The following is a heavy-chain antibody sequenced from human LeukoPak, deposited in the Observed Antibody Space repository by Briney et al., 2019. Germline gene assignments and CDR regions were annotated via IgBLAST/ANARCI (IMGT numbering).Heavy chain of an antibody. J-gene: IGHJ4*02. Sequence: SSVHVSRLASGYTFTNYAMNWVRQAPGKGLAWMGWINTNTWKSKNVHGFRGRLVLSLDTSVSKGYLQISGLKAEDTAVYYCASRRRFGTLDYWGQGTLVTVSS. V-gene: IGHV7-4-1*02. CDR3: ASRRRFGTLDY. CDR1: GYTFTNYA. D-gene: IGHD3-10*01. CDR2: INTNTWKS.